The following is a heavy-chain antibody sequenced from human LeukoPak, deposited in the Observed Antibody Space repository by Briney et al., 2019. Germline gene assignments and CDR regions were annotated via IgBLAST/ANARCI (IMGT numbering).Heavy chain of an antibody. J-gene: IGHJ4*02. Sequence: ASVKVSCKASGYTFTSYYMHWLRQAPGQGLEWMGIINPSGGSTSYAQKFQGRVTMTRDTSTGTVYMELSSLRSEDTAVYYCARSPGSSVPHSYDFHDYWGQGTLVTVSS. CDR2: INPSGGST. CDR3: ARSPGSSVPHSYDFHDY. D-gene: IGHD3-3*01. CDR1: GYTFTSYY. V-gene: IGHV1-46*03.